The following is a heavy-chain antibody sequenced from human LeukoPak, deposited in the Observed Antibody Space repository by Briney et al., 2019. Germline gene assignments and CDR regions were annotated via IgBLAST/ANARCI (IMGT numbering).Heavy chain of an antibody. CDR1: GYTFTNYA. V-gene: IGHV7-4-1*02. Sequence: GASVKVSCKASGYTFTNYAMNWVRQAPGQGLEWMGWINTDTGNPTYAHGFTGRLVFSLDTSASTAYLQISSLKAEDTAIYYCARTLFGDQYQLLHNWFDPWGQGTLVTVSS. D-gene: IGHD2-2*01. J-gene: IGHJ5*02. CDR2: INTDTGNP. CDR3: ARTLFGDQYQLLHNWFDP.